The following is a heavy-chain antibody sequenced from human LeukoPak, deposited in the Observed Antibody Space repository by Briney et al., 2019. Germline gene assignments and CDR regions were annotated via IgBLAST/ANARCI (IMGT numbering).Heavy chain of an antibody. D-gene: IGHD5-18*01. J-gene: IGHJ4*02. CDR1: GGSFGGYY. V-gene: IGHV4-30-4*08. CDR3: ARGYSYGHTLDY. CDR2: IYYSGST. Sequence: PSETLSLTCAFYGGSFGGYYWNWIRQPPGKGLEWIGYIYYSGSTYYNPSLKSRVTISVDTSKNQFSLKLSSVTAADTAVYYCARGYSYGHTLDYWGQGTLVTVSS.